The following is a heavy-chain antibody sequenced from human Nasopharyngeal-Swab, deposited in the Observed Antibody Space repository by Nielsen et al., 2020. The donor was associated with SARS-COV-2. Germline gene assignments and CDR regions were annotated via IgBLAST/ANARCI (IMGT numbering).Heavy chain of an antibody. Sequence: GESLKIFCAASGFTFSNYAMSWVRQAPGKGLEWVSHISVDGRSTYYADSVNGRFTISRDNSKNTLYLQMNSLRAEDTSLYFCAKDWRYGGGYWGQGTLVTVSS. CDR3: AKDWRYGGGY. CDR1: GFTFSNYA. V-gene: IGHV3-23*01. D-gene: IGHD4/OR15-4a*01. CDR2: ISVDGRST. J-gene: IGHJ4*02.